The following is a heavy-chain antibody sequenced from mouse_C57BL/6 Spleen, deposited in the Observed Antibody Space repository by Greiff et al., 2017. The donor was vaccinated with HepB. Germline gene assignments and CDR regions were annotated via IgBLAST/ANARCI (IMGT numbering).Heavy chain of an antibody. V-gene: IGHV1-15*01. CDR2: IDPETGGT. CDR1: GYTFTDYE. CDR3: TRVTDGYYVLGYFDV. D-gene: IGHD2-3*01. J-gene: IGHJ1*03. Sequence: VKLVESGAELVRPGASVTLSCKASGYTFTDYEMHWVKQTPVHGLEWIGAIDPETGGTAYNQKFKGKAILTADKSSSTAYMELRSLTSEDSAVSYCTRVTDGYYVLGYFDVWGTGTTVTVSS.